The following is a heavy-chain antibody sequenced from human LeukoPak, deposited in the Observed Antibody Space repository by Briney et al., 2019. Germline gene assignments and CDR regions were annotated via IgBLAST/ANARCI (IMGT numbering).Heavy chain of an antibody. CDR3: ARDLYGSGSYRIQNWFDP. D-gene: IGHD3-10*01. V-gene: IGHV3-48*03. CDR1: GFTFSSYE. Sequence: GGSLRLSCAASGFTFSSYEMNWVRQAPGKGLEWVSYISSSGSTIYYADSVKGRFTISRDNAKNSLYLQMNSLRAEDTAVYYCARDLYGSGSYRIQNWFDPWGQGTLVTVSS. CDR2: ISSSGSTI. J-gene: IGHJ5*02.